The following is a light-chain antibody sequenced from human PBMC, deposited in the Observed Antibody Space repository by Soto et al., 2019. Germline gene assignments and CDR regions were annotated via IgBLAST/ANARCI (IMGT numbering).Light chain of an antibody. CDR2: DVS. V-gene: IGLV2-11*01. Sequence: QSVLTQPRSVSGSPGQSVTISCTGTSSDVGGYNYVSWYQQHPGTAPKVMIYDVSKRPSGVPDRFSGSKSGNTASLTISGLQAEDEADYYCCSYAGRYTYVFGTGTKVTVL. J-gene: IGLJ1*01. CDR1: SSDVGGYNY. CDR3: CSYAGRYTYV.